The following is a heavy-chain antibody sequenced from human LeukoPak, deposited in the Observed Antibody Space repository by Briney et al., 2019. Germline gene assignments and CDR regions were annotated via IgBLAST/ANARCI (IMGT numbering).Heavy chain of an antibody. CDR3: ARDRGWFDP. V-gene: IGHV1-46*01. J-gene: IGHJ5*02. CDR2: INPSGGST. Sequence: GASVKVSCKASGYTFTTYYMHWVRQAPGRGLEWMGVINPSGGSTSYAQKFQGRVTMTRDTSTSTVYMELSSLTSEDTAVYYCARDRGWFDPWGQGTLVTVSS. D-gene: IGHD2-15*01. CDR1: GYTFTTYY.